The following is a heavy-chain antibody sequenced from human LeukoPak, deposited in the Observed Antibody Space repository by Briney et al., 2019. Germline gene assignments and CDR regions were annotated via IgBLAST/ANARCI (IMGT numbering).Heavy chain of an antibody. D-gene: IGHD3-10*02. CDR3: AELGITMIGGV. Sequence: GGSLRLSCAASGFTFSSYAMSWVRQAPGKGLEWVSSISGSGDSTYYADSVKGRFTISRDNSKNTLYLQMNSLRAEDTAVYYCAELGITMIGGVWGKGTTVTISS. V-gene: IGHV3-23*01. J-gene: IGHJ6*04. CDR1: GFTFSSYA. CDR2: ISGSGDST.